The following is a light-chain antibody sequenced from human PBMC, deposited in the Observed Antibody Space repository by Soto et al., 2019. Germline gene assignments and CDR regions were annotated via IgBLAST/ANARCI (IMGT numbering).Light chain of an antibody. CDR1: QSLTNSF. J-gene: IGKJ5*01. CDR3: QQYGTSEII. CDR2: DTS. V-gene: IGKV3-20*01. Sequence: VLTQSPGTLSLSPGEGPALSRRASQSLTNSFIAWYQERPGQAPRLLIYDTSSRASGIPDRFSGSGSGTDCTLTICRLETEDVAVFYCQQYGTSEIILGQGTRLEIK.